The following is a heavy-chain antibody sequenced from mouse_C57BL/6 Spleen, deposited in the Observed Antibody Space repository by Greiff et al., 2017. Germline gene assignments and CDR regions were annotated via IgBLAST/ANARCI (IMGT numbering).Heavy chain of an antibody. CDR1: GFTFTDYY. J-gene: IGHJ2*01. CDR2: IRNKANGYTT. Sequence: VQLKESGGGLVQPGGSLSLSCAASGFTFTDYYMSWVRQPPGKALEWLGFIRNKANGYTTEYSASVKGRFTISRDNSQSILYLQMNALRAEDSATYDCARDYSNSLDYWGQGTTLTVSS. D-gene: IGHD2-5*01. CDR3: ARDYSNSLDY. V-gene: IGHV7-3*01.